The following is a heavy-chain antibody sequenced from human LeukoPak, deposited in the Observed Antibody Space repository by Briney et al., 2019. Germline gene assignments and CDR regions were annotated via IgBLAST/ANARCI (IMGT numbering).Heavy chain of an antibody. CDR1: GYTCTSYG. CDR2: ISAYNGNT. D-gene: IGHD2-21*02. CDR3: ARDPLAYCGGDCYPGFDY. V-gene: IGHV1-18*01. Sequence: ASVKVSCKASGYTCTSYGISWVRQAPGQGLEWMGWISAYNGNTNYAQNLQGRVTMTTDTSTSTAYMELRSLRSDDTAMYYCARDPLAYCGGDCYPGFDYWGQGTLVTVSS. J-gene: IGHJ4*02.